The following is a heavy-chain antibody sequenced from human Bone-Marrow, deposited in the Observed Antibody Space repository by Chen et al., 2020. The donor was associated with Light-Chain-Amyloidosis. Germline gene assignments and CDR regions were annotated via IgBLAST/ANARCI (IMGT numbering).Heavy chain of an antibody. J-gene: IGHJ4*02. V-gene: IGHV5-51*01. Sequence: EVQLEQSGPEVKKPGESLKISCKGSGYTFPNYWIGWVRQMPGKGLEWMGVIYPDESDARYSPSFEGQVTISADKSITTAYLQGRSLKASDTAMYYCARRRDGYNFDYWGQGTLVTVSS. CDR1: GYTFPNYW. D-gene: IGHD5-12*01. CDR3: ARRRDGYNFDY. CDR2: IYPDESDA.